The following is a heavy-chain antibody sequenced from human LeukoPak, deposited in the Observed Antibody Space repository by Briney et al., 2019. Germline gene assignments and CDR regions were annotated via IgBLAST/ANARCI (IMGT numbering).Heavy chain of an antibody. CDR2: ISSSGSTI. CDR1: GFTFSDYY. D-gene: IGHD5-18*01. J-gene: IGHJ3*02. V-gene: IGHV3-11*04. CDR3: AHTAMVEAFDI. Sequence: PGGSLRLSCAASGFTFSDYYMSWIRQAPGKGLEWVSYISSSGSTIYYADSVKGRFTISRDNAKNSLYLQMNSLRAEDMAVYYCAHTAMVEAFDIWGQGTMVTVSS.